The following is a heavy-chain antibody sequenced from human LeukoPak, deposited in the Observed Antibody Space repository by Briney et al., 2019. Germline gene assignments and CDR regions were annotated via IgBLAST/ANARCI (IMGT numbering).Heavy chain of an antibody. CDR3: ARSRGPGSHWFDP. CDR1: GFTFSSFA. J-gene: IGHJ5*02. D-gene: IGHD3-10*01. Sequence: GGSLRLSCAASGFTFSSFALSWVRQAPGKGLEWVSTVSDTTYYADSARGRFTISRDDSKNTLYLQMDSLRAEDTAIYFCARSRGPGSHWFDPWGQGILVTVSS. V-gene: IGHV3-23*01. CDR2: VSDTT.